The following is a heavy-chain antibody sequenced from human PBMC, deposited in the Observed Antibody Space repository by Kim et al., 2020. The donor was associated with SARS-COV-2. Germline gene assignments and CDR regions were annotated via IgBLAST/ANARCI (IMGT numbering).Heavy chain of an antibody. Sequence: GGSLRLSCAASGFTFGDYAMHWVRQAPGKGLEWVSGISWDRDITGYADSVKGRFTISRDNAKNSLYLQMNSLRPEDTALYYCAKETPTVTTPYYYYGMDVWGQGTTVTVSS. D-gene: IGHD4-4*01. CDR2: ISWDRDIT. CDR1: GFTFGDYA. J-gene: IGHJ6*02. CDR3: AKETPTVTTPYYYYGMDV. V-gene: IGHV3-9*01.